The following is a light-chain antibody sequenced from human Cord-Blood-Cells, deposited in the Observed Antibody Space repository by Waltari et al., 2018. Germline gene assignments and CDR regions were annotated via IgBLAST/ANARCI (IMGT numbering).Light chain of an antibody. CDR2: WAS. J-gene: IGKJ3*01. CDR3: QQYYSTPFT. CDR1: QSVLYSSNNKNY. Sequence: DIVMTQLHDALSFSLGESGSINCKSSQSVLYSSNNKNYLAWYQQKPGQPPKLLIYWASTRESGVPDRFSGSGSGTDFTLTISSLQAEDVAVYYCQQYYSTPFTFGPGTKVDIK. V-gene: IGKV4-1*01.